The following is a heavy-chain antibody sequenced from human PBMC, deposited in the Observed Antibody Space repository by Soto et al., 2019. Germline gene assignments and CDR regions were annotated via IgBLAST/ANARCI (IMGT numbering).Heavy chain of an antibody. CDR3: AREDYGGLIDY. CDR2: IYYSGST. V-gene: IGHV4-59*01. Sequence: KPSETLSLTCTVSGGSISSYYWSWIRQPPGKGLEWIGYIYYSGSTNYNPSLKSRVTISVDTSKNQFSLKLSSVTAADTAVYYCAREDYGGLIDYWGQGTLVTVS. J-gene: IGHJ4*02. D-gene: IGHD4-17*01. CDR1: GGSISSYY.